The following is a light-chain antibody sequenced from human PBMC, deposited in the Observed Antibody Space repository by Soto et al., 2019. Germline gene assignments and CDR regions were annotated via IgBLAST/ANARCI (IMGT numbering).Light chain of an antibody. V-gene: IGKV3-20*01. J-gene: IGKJ1*01. CDR3: QHYGSSSWT. Sequence: IALTQAPGTLSLSPGERATLSCRASQSVSNNYLAWYQQKPGQAPRLLIHAASSRATGIPDRFSGSGSGTDFTLTISRLEPEDFAVYYCQHYGSSSWTFGQGTKVDIK. CDR2: AAS. CDR1: QSVSNNY.